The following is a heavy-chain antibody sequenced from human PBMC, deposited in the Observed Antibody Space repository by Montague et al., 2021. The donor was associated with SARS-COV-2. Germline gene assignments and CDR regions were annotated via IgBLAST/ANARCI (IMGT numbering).Heavy chain of an antibody. D-gene: IGHD6-13*01. CDR1: GFSLSTSGMC. Sequence: PALVKPTQTLTLTCTFSGFSLSTSGMCVSWIRQPPGKALEWLALIDWDDDKYYSTSLKTRLTISKDTSKNQVVLTMTNMDPVDTATYYCARIYNSSWYEYNWFDPWGQGTLVTVSS. CDR3: ARIYNSSWYEYNWFDP. J-gene: IGHJ5*02. CDR2: IDWDDDK. V-gene: IGHV2-70*01.